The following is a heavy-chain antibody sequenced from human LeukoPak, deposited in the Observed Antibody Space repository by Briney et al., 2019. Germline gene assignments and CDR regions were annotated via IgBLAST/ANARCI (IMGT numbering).Heavy chain of an antibody. CDR2: IFPDDSDT. CDR3: ARQKDGYFDY. V-gene: IGHV5-51*01. Sequence: GESLKISCKGSGYSFSSYWIAWVRQLPGKGLEWMGIIFPDDSDTRYSPSFQGQITISADKSISTAFLQWSSLKASDSAMYYCARQKDGYFDYWGQGTLVTVSS. J-gene: IGHJ4*02. D-gene: IGHD2-15*01. CDR1: GYSFSSYW.